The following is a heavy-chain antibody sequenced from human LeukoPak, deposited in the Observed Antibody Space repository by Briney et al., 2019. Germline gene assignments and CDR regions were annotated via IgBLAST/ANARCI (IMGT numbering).Heavy chain of an antibody. CDR3: TTLCY. Sequence: GASVTVSCKASGSTFTNYYMHWLRQPPAQGLEWMGIINPSGGSTNYAQKFQGRVTMTRYMSMSTVYMELSSGRSEDTAVFYCTTLCYWGQRALVTVSS. D-gene: IGHD1-1*01. CDR1: GSTFTNYY. V-gene: IGHV1-46*01. J-gene: IGHJ4*02. CDR2: INPSGGST.